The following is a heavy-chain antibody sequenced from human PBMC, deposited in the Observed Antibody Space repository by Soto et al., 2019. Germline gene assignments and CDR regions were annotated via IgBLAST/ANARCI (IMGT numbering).Heavy chain of an antibody. CDR2: INSGGSST. V-gene: IGHV3-74*01. J-gene: IGHJ4*02. D-gene: IGHD6-19*01. CDR3: ARSESKWLPLYYFDY. Sequence: GGALRLSCAASGFTFSSYWMHWVRQAPGKGLVWVSRINSGGSSTSYADSVKGRFTISRDNAKNTLYLQMNSLRAEDTAVYYCARSESKWLPLYYFDYWGQGTLVTVSS. CDR1: GFTFSSYW.